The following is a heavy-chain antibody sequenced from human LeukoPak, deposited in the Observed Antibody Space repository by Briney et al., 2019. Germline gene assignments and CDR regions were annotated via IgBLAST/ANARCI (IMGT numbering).Heavy chain of an antibody. Sequence: GGSLRLSCAASAFTFSTYAMSWVRQAPGKGPEWVSVICSSGGGTYYADSVKGRFTIYRDNSKSTLYLQMNSLRAEDTAVYYCATLRGGTYYFDYWGQGTLVTVSS. D-gene: IGHD1-26*01. CDR3: ATLRGGTYYFDY. CDR1: AFTFSTYA. J-gene: IGHJ4*02. V-gene: IGHV3-23*01. CDR2: ICSSGGGT.